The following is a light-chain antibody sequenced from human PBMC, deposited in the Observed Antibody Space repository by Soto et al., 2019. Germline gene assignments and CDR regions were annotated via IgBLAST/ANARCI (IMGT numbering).Light chain of an antibody. CDR1: SSDIGAYNF. CDR3: TSWTTSTTMI. CDR2: DVN. Sequence: QSVLTQPASVSGSPGQSITMSCTGTSSDIGAYNFVSWYQQHPGKAPKLMLYDVNIRPSGVSNRFSGSKSGNTASLTISGLQAEDEADYYCTSWTTSTTMIFGGGPKVTVL. V-gene: IGLV2-14*03. J-gene: IGLJ2*01.